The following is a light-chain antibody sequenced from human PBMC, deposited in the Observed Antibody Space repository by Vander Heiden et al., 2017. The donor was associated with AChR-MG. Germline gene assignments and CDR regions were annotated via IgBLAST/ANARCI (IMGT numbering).Light chain of an antibody. CDR1: QSISSW. V-gene: IGKV1-5*03. J-gene: IGKJ1*01. CDR3: QRDNSYFWT. Sequence: DIQMTQSPSTLSASVGDRVTITCRASQSISSWLAWYQQKPGKAPKLLIYKASSLESGVPSRFSGSGSGTEFTLTISSLQPDDFATYYCQRDNSYFWTFGQGTKVEIK. CDR2: KAS.